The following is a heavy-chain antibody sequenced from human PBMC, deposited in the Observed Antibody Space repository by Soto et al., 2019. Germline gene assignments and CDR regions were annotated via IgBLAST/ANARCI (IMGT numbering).Heavy chain of an antibody. J-gene: IGHJ3*01. CDR1: GFSLTASGVA. CDR3: AHKGSVTISPAFDF. Sequence: QITLKESGPTLVKPTQTLTLTCAVSGFSLTASGVAVGWIRQPPGKALEWLAFIYWNDEKRYNASMKTRITVTRDTSTSQVVMTMTNLDPDDTATYYCAHKGSVTISPAFDFWGRGTMVIVSS. D-gene: IGHD3-3*02. V-gene: IGHV2-5*01. CDR2: IYWNDEK.